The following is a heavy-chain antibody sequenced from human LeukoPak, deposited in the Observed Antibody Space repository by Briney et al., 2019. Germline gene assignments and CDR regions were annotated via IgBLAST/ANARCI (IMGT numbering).Heavy chain of an antibody. D-gene: IGHD3-10*01. CDR2: ISYDGSNK. V-gene: IGHV3-30*18. CDR1: GFTFSSYA. Sequence: QPGGSLRLSCAASGFTFSSYAMSWVRQAPGKGLEWVAVISYDGSNKYYADSVKGRFTISRDNSKNTLYLQMNSLRAEDTAVYYCAKDVVLWFGEFDYWGQGTLVTVSS. CDR3: AKDVVLWFGEFDY. J-gene: IGHJ4*02.